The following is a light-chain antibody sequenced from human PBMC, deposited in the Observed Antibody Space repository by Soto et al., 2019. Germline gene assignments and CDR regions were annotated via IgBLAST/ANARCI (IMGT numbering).Light chain of an antibody. J-gene: IGLJ3*02. CDR2: DDD. CDR1: SGNIANNY. CDR3: LSYDGSSQGV. Sequence: NFMLTQPHSVSESPGQTVTISCTRSSGNIANNYVQWYQQRPGSAPTTVIYDDDQRPSGVPDRFSGSIDRSSNSASLTISGLNTEHEAGYYCLSYDGSSQGVFGGGTKLTVL. V-gene: IGLV6-57*04.